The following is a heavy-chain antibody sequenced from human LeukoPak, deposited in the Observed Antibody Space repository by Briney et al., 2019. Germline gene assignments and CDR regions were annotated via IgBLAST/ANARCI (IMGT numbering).Heavy chain of an antibody. CDR3: ATSAGTTLGIYTIDY. J-gene: IGHJ4*02. CDR1: GGTFSSYA. Sequence: GASVKVSCKASGGTFSSYAISWVRQAPGQGLEWMGGIIPIFGTANYAQKFQGRVTITADESTSTAYMELSSLRSEDTAVYYRATSAGTTLGIYTIDYWGQGTLVTVSS. D-gene: IGHD1-7*01. CDR2: IIPIFGTA. V-gene: IGHV1-69*13.